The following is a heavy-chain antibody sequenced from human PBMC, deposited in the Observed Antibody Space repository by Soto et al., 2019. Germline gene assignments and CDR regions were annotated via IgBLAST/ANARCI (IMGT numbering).Heavy chain of an antibody. Sequence: QVQLVQSGAEVKKPGSSVKVSCKASGGTFSSHAISWVRQAPGQGLEWLGGIIPFFKAANYAQKFQGRVTITAGDSTSTAYMDLYSLRSEDTAVYYCARDVTLNYYDGTFSYYAMDVWGQVTTVTVSS. D-gene: IGHD3-16*01. CDR1: GGTFSSHA. CDR2: IIPFFKAA. V-gene: IGHV1-69*01. J-gene: IGHJ6*01. CDR3: ARDVTLNYYDGTFSYYAMDV.